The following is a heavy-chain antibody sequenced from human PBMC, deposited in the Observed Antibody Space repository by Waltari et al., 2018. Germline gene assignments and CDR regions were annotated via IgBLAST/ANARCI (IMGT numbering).Heavy chain of an antibody. V-gene: IGHV1-69*01. CDR1: GYTFTSYY. J-gene: IGHJ6*02. Sequence: QVQLVQSGAEVKKPGASVKVSCKASGYTFTSYYMHWVRQAPGQGLEWMGGIIPIFGTANYAQKFQGRVTITADESTSTAYMELSSLRSEDTAVYYCARGSDDFVGGMDVWGQGTTVTVSS. CDR3: ARGSDDFVGGMDV. CDR2: IIPIFGTA. D-gene: IGHD1-26*01.